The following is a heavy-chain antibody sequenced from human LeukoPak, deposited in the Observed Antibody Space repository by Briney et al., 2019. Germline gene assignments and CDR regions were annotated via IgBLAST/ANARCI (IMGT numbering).Heavy chain of an antibody. CDR3: AHLTTSAYYYDY. Sequence: SGPTLLNPTETLTLTCTCSGFSVSSSGVAVGWIRQPPGKALEWLGHIYWNDNDHYSTSLKSRLTITKDTSENQVVLTMTNMDPVDTATYYCAHLTTSAYYYDYWGQGTLVTVSS. CDR2: IYWNDND. V-gene: IGHV2-5*01. J-gene: IGHJ4*02. CDR1: GFSVSSSGVA. D-gene: IGHD1-1*01.